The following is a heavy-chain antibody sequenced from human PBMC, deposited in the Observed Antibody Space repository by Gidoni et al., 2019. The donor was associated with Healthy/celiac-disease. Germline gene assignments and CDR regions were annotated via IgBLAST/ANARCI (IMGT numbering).Heavy chain of an antibody. V-gene: IGHV4-4*02. Sequence: QVQLQESGPGLVKTSGTLSLTCAVSGGSISSSNWWSWVRQPPGKGLEWIGEIYHSGSPNYNPSLKSRVTISVDKSTTQFSLKLSSVTAADTAVYYCARGSQDYGDYPPMFYYGMDVWGQGTTVTVSS. CDR1: GGSISSSNW. J-gene: IGHJ6*02. D-gene: IGHD4-17*01. CDR2: IYHSGSP. CDR3: ARGSQDYGDYPPMFYYGMDV.